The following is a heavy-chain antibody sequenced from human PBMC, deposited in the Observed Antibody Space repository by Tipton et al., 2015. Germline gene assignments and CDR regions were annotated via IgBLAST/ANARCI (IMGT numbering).Heavy chain of an antibody. CDR2: IFHRGDT. J-gene: IGHJ4*02. Sequence: TLSLTCDVSGYSISSGYYWGWIRQPPGKGLEWIGRIFHRGDTNYNPSLKSRVTISLDTSKNQFSLKLNSVTAADTAVYYCARGLLLWFGMSDYWGRGTLVTVSS. V-gene: IGHV4-38-2*01. CDR3: ARGLLLWFGMSDY. D-gene: IGHD3-10*01. CDR1: GYSISSGYY.